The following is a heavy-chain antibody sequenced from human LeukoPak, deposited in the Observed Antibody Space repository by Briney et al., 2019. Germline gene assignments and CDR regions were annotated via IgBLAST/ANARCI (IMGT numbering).Heavy chain of an antibody. D-gene: IGHD6-19*01. V-gene: IGHV1-69*04. J-gene: IGHJ4*02. CDR1: GGTFSSYT. CDR3: ARDLSWVAGILAY. Sequence: SVKVSCKASGGTFSSYTISWVRQAPGQGLEWMGRIIPILGIANYAQKFQGRVTITADKSTSTAYMELSSLRSEDTAVYYCARDLSWVAGILAYWGQGTLVTVSS. CDR2: IIPILGIA.